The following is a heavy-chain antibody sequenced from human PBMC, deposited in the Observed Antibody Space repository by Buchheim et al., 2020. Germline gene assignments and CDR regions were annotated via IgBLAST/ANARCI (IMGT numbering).Heavy chain of an antibody. V-gene: IGHV4-31*03. Sequence: QVQLQESGPGLVKPSQTLSLTCTVSGGSISSGGYYWSWIRQHPGKGLEWIGYIYYSGSTYYNPSLKSRVTISVDTSKNKFYLKLSSVTAADTAVYYCARDVGEYCSGGSCYSDYYYYMDVWGKGTT. D-gene: IGHD2-15*01. CDR1: GGSISSGGYY. CDR2: IYYSGST. J-gene: IGHJ6*03. CDR3: ARDVGEYCSGGSCYSDYYYYMDV.